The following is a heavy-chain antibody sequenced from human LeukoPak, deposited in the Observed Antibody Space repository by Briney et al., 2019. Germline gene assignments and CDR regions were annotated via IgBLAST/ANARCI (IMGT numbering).Heavy chain of an antibody. J-gene: IGHJ3*02. CDR1: GCTFTSYD. V-gene: IGHV1-8*01. CDR3: ARREVVITTSDAFDI. Sequence: ASVKVSCKASGCTFTSYDINWVRQATGQGLEWMGWMNPNSGNTGYAQKFQGRVAMTRNTSISTAYMELSSLRSEDTAVYYCARREVVITTSDAFDIWGQGTMVTVSS. CDR2: MNPNSGNT. D-gene: IGHD3-22*01.